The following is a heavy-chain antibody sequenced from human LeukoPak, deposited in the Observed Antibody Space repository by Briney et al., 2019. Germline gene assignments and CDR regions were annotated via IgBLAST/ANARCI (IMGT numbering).Heavy chain of an antibody. CDR2: ISGSSSHV. CDR3: VRDSGSSYGYYFLH. Sequence: WGSLRLSCAASGFTFNSYSMYWVRQAPGKGLEWVSSISGSSSHVFYADSVKGRFSISRDNANNSLYLQMNSLRAEDTAVYYCVRDSGSSYGYYFLHWGQGTLVTVSS. CDR1: GFTFNSYS. J-gene: IGHJ1*01. V-gene: IGHV3-21*01. D-gene: IGHD1-26*01.